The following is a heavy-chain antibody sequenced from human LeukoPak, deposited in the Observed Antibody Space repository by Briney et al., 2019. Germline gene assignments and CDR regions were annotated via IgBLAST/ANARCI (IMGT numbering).Heavy chain of an antibody. CDR3: AKIYCSSVTCYFDL. Sequence: SETLSLTCTVSGGSISRSTSGWGWYWGWIRQPPGKGLEWIGSIYYSGSTYYNPSLKGRVTISVDTSKNQFSMNLNSVTAADTAVYYCAKIYCSSVTCYFDLWGQGTLVTVSS. CDR2: IYYSGST. J-gene: IGHJ4*02. V-gene: IGHV4-39*07. CDR1: GGSISRSTSGWGWY. D-gene: IGHD2-2*01.